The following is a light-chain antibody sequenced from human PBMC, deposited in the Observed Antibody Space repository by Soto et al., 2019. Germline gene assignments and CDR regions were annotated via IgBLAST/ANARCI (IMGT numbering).Light chain of an antibody. CDR3: QQRSNWPPYT. CDR2: GAS. Sequence: DIVMTQSPATLSVSPGERATLSCRASQSVSSNLAWYQQKPGQAPRLLVSGASTRASGIPARFSGSASGTEFTLTISSLQSEDFAVYYCQQRSNWPPYTFGQGTKLEIK. J-gene: IGKJ2*01. V-gene: IGKV3-15*01. CDR1: QSVSSN.